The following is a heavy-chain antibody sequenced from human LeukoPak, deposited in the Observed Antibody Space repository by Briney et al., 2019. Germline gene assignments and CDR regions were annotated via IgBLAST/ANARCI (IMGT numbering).Heavy chain of an antibody. CDR3: ARSAGAARPFYYYYYYMDV. V-gene: IGHV4-38-2*02. D-gene: IGHD6-6*01. Sequence: SETLSLTCTVSGYSISSGYYWGWIRQPPGKGLEWIGRIYHSGSTYYNPSLKSRVTISVDTSKNQFSLKLSSVTAADTAVYYCARSAGAARPFYYYYYYMDVWGKGTTVTVSS. J-gene: IGHJ6*03. CDR2: IYHSGST. CDR1: GYSISSGYY.